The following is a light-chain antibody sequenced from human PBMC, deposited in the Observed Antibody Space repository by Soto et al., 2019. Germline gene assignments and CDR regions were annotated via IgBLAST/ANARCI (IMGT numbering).Light chain of an antibody. V-gene: IGKV1-5*01. J-gene: IGKJ1*01. Sequence: DIQMTQSPSTLSVSVRDRVTITCRASQSISSWLAWYQQKPGKAPKLLIYDASSLKSGVPSRFSGSGSGTEFTLTISSLQPDDFATYYCQQYNTFWTFGPGTKVDIK. CDR1: QSISSW. CDR3: QQYNTFWT. CDR2: DAS.